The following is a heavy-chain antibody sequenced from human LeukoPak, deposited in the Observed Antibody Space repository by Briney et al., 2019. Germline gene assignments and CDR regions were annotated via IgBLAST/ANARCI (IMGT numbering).Heavy chain of an antibody. Sequence: GGSLRLSCAASGFTFSNYAMHWVRQAPGKGLEWVSYISSSSSTIYYADSVKGRFTISRDNAKNSLYLQMNSLRDEDTAVYYCARVREGDFDYWGQGTLVTVSS. CDR3: ARVREGDFDY. J-gene: IGHJ4*02. CDR2: ISSSSSTI. V-gene: IGHV3-48*02. CDR1: GFTFSNYA.